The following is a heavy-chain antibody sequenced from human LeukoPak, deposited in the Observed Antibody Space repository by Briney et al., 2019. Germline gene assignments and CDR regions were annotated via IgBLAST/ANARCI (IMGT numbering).Heavy chain of an antibody. Sequence: GESLKISCKGSGYRFTSDSIAWVRPMPGKGLEWMGIIYPSDSETRDSPSFQGQVTTSADKSISTAYLQWSSLKASDTAIYYCARSPRWLQLWYYFDYWGQGTLVTVSS. V-gene: IGHV5-51*01. CDR2: IYPSDSET. CDR3: ARSPRWLQLWYYFDY. J-gene: IGHJ4*02. CDR1: GYRFTSDS. D-gene: IGHD5-24*01.